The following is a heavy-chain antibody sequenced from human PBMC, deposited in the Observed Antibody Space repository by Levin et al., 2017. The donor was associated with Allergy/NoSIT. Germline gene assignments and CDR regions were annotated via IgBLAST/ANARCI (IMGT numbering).Heavy chain of an antibody. CDR1: GGSVSSGSYY. CDR2: IYYSGST. Sequence: PSETLSLTCTVSGGSVSSGSYYWSWIRQPPGTGLEWIGYIYYSGSTNYNPSLKSRVTISVDTSKNQFSLKLSSVTAADTAVYYCARVSRRYYYMDVWGKGTTVTVSS. J-gene: IGHJ6*03. CDR3: ARVSRRYYYMDV. V-gene: IGHV4-61*01.